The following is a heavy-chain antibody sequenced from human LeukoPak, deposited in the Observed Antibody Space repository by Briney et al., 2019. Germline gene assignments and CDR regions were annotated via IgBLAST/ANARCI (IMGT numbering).Heavy chain of an antibody. CDR1: GFTFRDYV. V-gene: IGHV3-49*04. CDR3: TTSLGYCSSTSCFDFDS. D-gene: IGHD2-2*01. J-gene: IGHJ4*02. Sequence: GRSLRLSCTASGFTFRDYVMSWVRQAPGKGLEWVGFIRSKGHGGTTEYAASVKGRFTISRDDSKSIAFLQMNTLKTEDTAVYYCTTSLGYCSSTSCFDFDSWGQGTLVSVSS. CDR2: IRSKGHGGTT.